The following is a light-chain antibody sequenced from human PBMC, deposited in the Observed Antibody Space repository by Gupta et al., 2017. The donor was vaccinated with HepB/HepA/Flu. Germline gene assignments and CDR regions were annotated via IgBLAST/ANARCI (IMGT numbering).Light chain of an antibody. J-gene: IGKJ1*01. CDR2: AAS. CDR3: QQSDSSHWT. CDR1: QTISSY. Sequence: DIKMTQSPSSLSASVGDRVTITCRASQTISSYLNWYQQKPGKAPKLLIYAASSMKSGVPSRFSGSGSGTDFTLTISRLQPEDFATYYCQQSDSSHWTFGQGTKVEIK. V-gene: IGKV1-39*01.